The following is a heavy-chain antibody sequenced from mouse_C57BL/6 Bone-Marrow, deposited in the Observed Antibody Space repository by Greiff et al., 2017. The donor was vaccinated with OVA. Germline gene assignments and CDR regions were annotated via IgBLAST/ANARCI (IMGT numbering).Heavy chain of an antibody. CDR1: GYTFTSYW. J-gene: IGHJ1*03. CDR2: IDPSDSET. V-gene: IGHV1-52*01. CDR3: ARGDYGNYDWYFDV. Sequence: QVQLQQPGAELVRPGSSVKLSCKASGYTFTSYWMHWVKQRPIQGLEWIGNIDPSDSETHYNQKFKDKATLTVDKSSSTAYMQLSSLTSEDSAVYYCARGDYGNYDWYFDVWGTGTTVTVSS. D-gene: IGHD2-1*01.